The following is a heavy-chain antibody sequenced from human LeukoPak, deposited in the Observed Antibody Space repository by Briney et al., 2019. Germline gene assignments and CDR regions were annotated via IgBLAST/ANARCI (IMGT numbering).Heavy chain of an antibody. V-gene: IGHV1-18*01. J-gene: IGHJ6*02. CDR2: IPAYNGIT. D-gene: IGHD3-10*01. Sequence: ASVKVSCKASGYTFINYGISWMRQAPGQGLEWMGWIPAYNGITNYAQKFQGRVTMTTDRSTSTAYMEVSSLRSDDTAVYYCARDGSHYYGSGSYGMDVWGQGTTVTVSS. CDR1: GYTFINYG. CDR3: ARDGSHYYGSGSYGMDV.